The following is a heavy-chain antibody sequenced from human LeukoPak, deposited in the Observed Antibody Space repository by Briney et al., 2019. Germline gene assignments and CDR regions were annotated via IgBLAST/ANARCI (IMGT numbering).Heavy chain of an antibody. CDR3: SSWGSTPGVSSDDY. V-gene: IGHV3-15*01. CDR2: IKSKTDGGTT. Sequence: GGSLRLSCAASEFTINDAWMSWVRQAPGKGLEWVGRIKSKTDGGTTEYAAPVKGRFTISRDDSKNTPYLQMNSLKTENTAMYYCSSWGSTPGVSSDDYWGQGTLVTVSS. D-gene: IGHD6-6*01. J-gene: IGHJ4*02. CDR1: EFTINDAW.